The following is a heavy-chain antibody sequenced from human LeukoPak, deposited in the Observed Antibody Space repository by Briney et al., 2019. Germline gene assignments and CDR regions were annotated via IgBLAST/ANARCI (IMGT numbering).Heavy chain of an antibody. V-gene: IGHV4-34*01. Sequence: SETLSLTCAVYGGSFSGYYWSWIRQPPGKGLEWIGEINHSGSTNYNPSLKSRVTISVDTAKNQFSLNLTSVTAADTAVYYCARVRLSGSFFDDWGQGTLVTVSS. CDR2: INHSGST. D-gene: IGHD3-10*01. J-gene: IGHJ4*02. CDR1: GGSFSGYY. CDR3: ARVRLSGSFFDD.